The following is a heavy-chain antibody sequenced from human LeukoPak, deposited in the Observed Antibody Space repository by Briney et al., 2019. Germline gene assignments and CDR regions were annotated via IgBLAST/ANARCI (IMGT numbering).Heavy chain of an antibody. D-gene: IGHD3-16*01. CDR3: AKDGEGLGGPFDY. CDR2: ISGSGGST. CDR1: GFTFSSYA. Sequence: PGGSLRLSCAASGFTFSSYAMSWVRQAPGKGLEWVSAISGSGGSTYYADSVKGRFTISRDNSKNTLYLQMNSLRAEDTAVCYCAKDGEGLGGPFDYWGQGTLVTVSS. V-gene: IGHV3-23*01. J-gene: IGHJ4*02.